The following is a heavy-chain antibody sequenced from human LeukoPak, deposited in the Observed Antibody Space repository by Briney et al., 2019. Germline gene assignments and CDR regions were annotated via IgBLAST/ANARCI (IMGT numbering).Heavy chain of an antibody. Sequence: GGSLRLSCAASGFTFSSYSMNWVRQAPGKGLGWVSSISSSSSYIYYADSVKGRFTISRHNAKNSLYLQMNSLRAEDTAVYYCMRERDYGDPHNWFGPWGKGPLVSVSS. V-gene: IGHV3-21*01. CDR2: ISSSSSYI. CDR3: MRERDYGDPHNWFGP. D-gene: IGHD4-17*01. CDR1: GFTFSSYS. J-gene: IGHJ5*02.